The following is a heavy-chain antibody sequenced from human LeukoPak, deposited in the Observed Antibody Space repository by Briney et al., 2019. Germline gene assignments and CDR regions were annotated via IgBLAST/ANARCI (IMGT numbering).Heavy chain of an antibody. D-gene: IGHD2-15*01. CDR3: ARSVAATRYDAFDI. Sequence: TGRSLRLSCAASGFTFSSYGMHWVRQAPGKGLEWVAVIWYDGSNKYYADSVKGRFTISRDNSKNTLYLQMNSLRAEDTAVYYCARSVAATRYDAFDIWGQGTMVTVSS. J-gene: IGHJ3*02. CDR1: GFTFSSYG. CDR2: IWYDGSNK. V-gene: IGHV3-33*01.